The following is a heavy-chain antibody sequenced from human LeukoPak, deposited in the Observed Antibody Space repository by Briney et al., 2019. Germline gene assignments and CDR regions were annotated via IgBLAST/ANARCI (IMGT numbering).Heavy chain of an antibody. CDR2: LYYSGST. CDR3: AGRDVSSGRYGLDY. CDR1: GDSISSSTYY. J-gene: IGHJ4*02. D-gene: IGHD1-26*01. Sequence: PSETLSLTRAVSGDSISSSTYYWGWIRQPPGKGLEWIGSLYYSGSTYYNPSLRSRVTISVDTSKNQLSLKVTSVTAADTAVYYCAGRDVSSGRYGLDYWGQGTLVTVSP. V-gene: IGHV4-39*01.